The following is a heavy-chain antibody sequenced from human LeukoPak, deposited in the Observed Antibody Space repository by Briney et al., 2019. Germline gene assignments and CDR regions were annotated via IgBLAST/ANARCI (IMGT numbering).Heavy chain of an antibody. V-gene: IGHV3-30*03. CDR1: GFTFSSYS. CDR3: ARDLDYYDSSGYSDY. D-gene: IGHD3-22*01. Sequence: GGSLRLSCAASGFTFSSYSMNWVRQAPGKGLEWVAVISYDGSNKYYADSVKGRFTISRDNSKNTLYLQMNSLRAEDTAVYYCARDLDYYDSSGYSDYWGQGTLVTVSS. CDR2: ISYDGSNK. J-gene: IGHJ4*02.